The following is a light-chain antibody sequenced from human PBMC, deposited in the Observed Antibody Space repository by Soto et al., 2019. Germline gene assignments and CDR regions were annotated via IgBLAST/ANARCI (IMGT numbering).Light chain of an antibody. CDR3: QSSDRSDTSVV. J-gene: IGLJ2*01. V-gene: IGLV3-25*01. Sequence: SYELTQPPSVSLSPGQTARIACSGDAMPNQYAYWYQQKPGQAPILVIYKDNERPSGIPERFSGSNSGTIATLTISGVQAEDEADYYCQSSDRSDTSVVFGGGTKVTVL. CDR1: AMPNQY. CDR2: KDN.